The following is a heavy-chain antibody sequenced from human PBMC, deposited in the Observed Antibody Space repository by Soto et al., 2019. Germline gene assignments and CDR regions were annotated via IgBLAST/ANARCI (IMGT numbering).Heavy chain of an antibody. CDR1: GFTFSSYW. CDR2: IKQDGSEK. Sequence: GGSLRLSCAASGFTFSSYWMSWVRQAPGKGLEWVANIKQDGSEKYYVDSVKGRFTISRDNAKNSLYLQMNSLRAEDTAVYYCARGNYDFWSGYYAGNWFDPSGQGTLVTVSS. CDR3: ARGNYDFWSGYYAGNWFDP. J-gene: IGHJ5*02. V-gene: IGHV3-7*01. D-gene: IGHD3-3*01.